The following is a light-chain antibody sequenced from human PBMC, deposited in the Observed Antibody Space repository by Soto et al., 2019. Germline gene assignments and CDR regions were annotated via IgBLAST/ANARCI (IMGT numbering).Light chain of an antibody. V-gene: IGKV1-5*01. CDR2: DAS. Sequence: DIQMTQSPSTLSASVGDRVTITCRASQSISSWLAWYQQKPGKAPKLLIYDASGLESGVPSRFSGSGPGTEFTLTISSLQPDDFATYYCQQYNSYWTFGQGTKVDIK. CDR3: QQYNSYWT. J-gene: IGKJ1*01. CDR1: QSISSW.